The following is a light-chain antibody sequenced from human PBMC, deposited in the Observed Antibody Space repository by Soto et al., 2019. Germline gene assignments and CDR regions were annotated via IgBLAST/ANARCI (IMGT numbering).Light chain of an antibody. V-gene: IGKV3-20*01. J-gene: IGKJ5*01. CDR1: QSVSSSY. CDR3: QQYDSSPST. CDR2: GAS. Sequence: EIVLTQSPGTLSLSPGERATLSCRASQSVSSSYLAWYQQKPGKAPRLLIYGASSRASGIPDRFSGSGSGTDFTLTISRLEPEDFAVYYCQQYDSSPSTFGQGTRLEIK.